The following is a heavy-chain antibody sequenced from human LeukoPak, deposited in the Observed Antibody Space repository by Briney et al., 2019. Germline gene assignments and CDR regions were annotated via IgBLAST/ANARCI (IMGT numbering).Heavy chain of an antibody. V-gene: IGHV3-11*04. J-gene: IGHJ4*02. CDR2: ISSSGSTI. Sequence: PGGSLRLSCAASGFTFSDYYMSWIRQAPGKGLGWVSYISSSGSTIYYADSVKGRFTISRDNAKNSLYLQMNSLRAEDTAVYYCAGGVLEWLSPFDYWGQGTLVTVSS. D-gene: IGHD3-3*01. CDR3: AGGVLEWLSPFDY. CDR1: GFTFSDYY.